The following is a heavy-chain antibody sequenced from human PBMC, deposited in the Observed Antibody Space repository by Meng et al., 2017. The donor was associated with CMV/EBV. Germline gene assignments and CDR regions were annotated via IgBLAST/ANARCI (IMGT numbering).Heavy chain of an antibody. CDR3: ARDGHDSSGYNFDY. D-gene: IGHD3-22*01. CDR2: IYYSGST. Sequence: SGGSISISSYYWGWIRQPPGKGLEWIGSIYYSGSTYYNPSLKSRVTISVDTSKNQFSLKLSSVTAADTAVYYCARDGHDSSGYNFDYWGQGTLVTVSS. J-gene: IGHJ4*02. V-gene: IGHV4-39*07. CDR1: GGSISISSYY.